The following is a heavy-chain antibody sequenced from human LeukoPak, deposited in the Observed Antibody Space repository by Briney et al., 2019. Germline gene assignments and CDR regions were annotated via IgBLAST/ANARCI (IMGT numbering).Heavy chain of an antibody. Sequence: PGGSLRLSCAASGFTFSSYSMNWVRQAPGKGLEWVSSISSSSSYIYYADSVKGRFTISRDNAKNSLYLQMNSLRAEDTAVYYCARTKIDYDYVWGSYRRSRHFDYWGQGTLVTVSS. V-gene: IGHV3-21*01. CDR3: ARTKIDYDYVWGSYRRSRHFDY. D-gene: IGHD3-16*02. CDR1: GFTFSSYS. J-gene: IGHJ4*02. CDR2: ISSSSSYI.